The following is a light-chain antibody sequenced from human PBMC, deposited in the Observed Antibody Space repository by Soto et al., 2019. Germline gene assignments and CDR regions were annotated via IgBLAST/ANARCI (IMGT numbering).Light chain of an antibody. CDR1: LDIGTF. J-gene: IGKJ4*01. CDR2: SAF. Sequence: DIQMTQSPSSLSASVGDRVTMSCRAGLDIGTFLSWYQKKPGKAPRLLIFSAFSLQSGVSSRFSGSGSATHFTLTIRNLQPEDFATYYCQQTFSPPLVFGGGTNVDI. CDR3: QQTFSPPLV. V-gene: IGKV1-39*01.